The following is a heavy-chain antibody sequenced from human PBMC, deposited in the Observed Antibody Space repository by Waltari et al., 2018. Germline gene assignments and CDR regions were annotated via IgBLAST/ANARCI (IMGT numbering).Heavy chain of an antibody. CDR3: ARDYGSGSPPDY. D-gene: IGHD3-10*01. Sequence: EVQLVESGGCLVKPGGSLRLSCAASGFTFSSYSMNWVRQAPGKGLDGVSSISSSSSYIYYADSVKGRFTISRDNAKNSLYLQMNSLRAEDTAVYYCARDYGSGSPPDYWGQGTLVTVSS. J-gene: IGHJ4*02. CDR1: GFTFSSYS. CDR2: ISSSSSYI. V-gene: IGHV3-21*01.